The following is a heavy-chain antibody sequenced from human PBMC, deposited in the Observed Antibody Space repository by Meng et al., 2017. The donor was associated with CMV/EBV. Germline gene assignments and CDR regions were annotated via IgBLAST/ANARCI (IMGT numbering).Heavy chain of an antibody. V-gene: IGHV4-4*02. D-gene: IGHD2-2*01. CDR3: ARVYCSTTSCQYFDY. Sequence: SETLSLTCAVSGDSISSSNWWSWVRQPPEKGLEFVGEISHSGNANYNPSLKSRVTISVDKSKNQFSLRLSSVTAADTAVYYCARVYCSTTSCQYFDYWGQGTLVTVSS. J-gene: IGHJ4*02. CDR2: ISHSGNA. CDR1: GDSISSSNW.